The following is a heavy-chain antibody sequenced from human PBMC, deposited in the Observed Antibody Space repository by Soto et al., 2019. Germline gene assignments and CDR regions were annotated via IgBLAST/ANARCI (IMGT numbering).Heavy chain of an antibody. J-gene: IGHJ3*02. CDR1: GGSIRGGYY. D-gene: IGHD6-13*01. V-gene: IGHV4-39*01. Sequence: QLQLQESGPGLVKPSETLSLTCSVSGGSIRGGYYWGWVRQPPGKGLEWIGCVSNTGNTYQSPSLKSRLIISADTPNNQFSLRLSSGTAEDTAVYYCARCRFYSSTWHTAFDIWGHGTAVTVPS. CDR3: ARCRFYSSTWHTAFDI. CDR2: VSNTGNT.